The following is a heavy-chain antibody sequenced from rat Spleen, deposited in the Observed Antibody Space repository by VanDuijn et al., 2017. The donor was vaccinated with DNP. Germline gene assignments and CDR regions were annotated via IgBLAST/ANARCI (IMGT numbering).Heavy chain of an antibody. J-gene: IGHJ2*01. CDR3: ARQRWYYSGEGMDY. D-gene: IGHD1-1*01. Sequence: EVQLVESGGGLVQPGRSLKLSCAASGFTFSNYDMAWVRQAPTKGLEWVASISPSGNTTHYRDSVKGRFTISRDNAKSTLYLQMDSLRSEDTATYYCARQRWYYSGEGMDYWGQGVMVTVSS. CDR1: GFTFSNYD. V-gene: IGHV5-25*01. CDR2: ISPSGNTT.